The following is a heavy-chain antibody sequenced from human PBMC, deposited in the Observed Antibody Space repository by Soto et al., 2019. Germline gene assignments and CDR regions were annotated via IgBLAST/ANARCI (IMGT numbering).Heavy chain of an antibody. D-gene: IGHD6-13*01. Sequence: SETLSLTCTVSGGSISSGDYYWSWIRQPPGKGLEWIGYIYYSGSTYYNPSLKSRVTISVDTSKNQFSLKLSSVTAADTAVYYCARHRLAAAGTAYWFDPWGQGTLVTVSS. CDR2: IYYSGST. J-gene: IGHJ5*02. CDR3: ARHRLAAAGTAYWFDP. V-gene: IGHV4-30-4*01. CDR1: GGSISSGDYY.